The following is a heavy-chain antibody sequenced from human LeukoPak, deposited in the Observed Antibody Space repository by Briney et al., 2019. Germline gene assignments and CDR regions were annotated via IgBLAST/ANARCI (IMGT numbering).Heavy chain of an antibody. D-gene: IGHD1-20*01. J-gene: IGHJ6*03. CDR2: IDHSGTT. CDR1: GFSISSGYY. V-gene: IGHV4-38-2*01. CDR3: AASKYYWTDHYYHYYMDV. Sequence: SETLSLTCAVSGFSISSGYYWGWIRQPPGKGLEWIGSIDHSGTTYYNPSLKSRVSISVDTSKNQFSLKLSSVTAADTAVYYCAASKYYWTDHYYHYYMDVWGKGTTVTVSS.